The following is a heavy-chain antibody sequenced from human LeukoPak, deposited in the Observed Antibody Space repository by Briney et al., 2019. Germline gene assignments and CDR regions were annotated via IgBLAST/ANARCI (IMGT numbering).Heavy chain of an antibody. CDR2: ISGGST. J-gene: IGHJ4*02. CDR1: GFTFSTYA. CDR3: AKGHTFLWEHYFEY. Sequence: GGSLRLSCLASGFTFSTYAMSWIRQAPGKGLEWVSVISGGSTSYAASVKGRFTISRDNSKNTLYLQMNSLRAEDTAVYFCAKGHTFLWEHYFEYWGQGTLVTVSS. D-gene: IGHD1-26*01. V-gene: IGHV3-23*01.